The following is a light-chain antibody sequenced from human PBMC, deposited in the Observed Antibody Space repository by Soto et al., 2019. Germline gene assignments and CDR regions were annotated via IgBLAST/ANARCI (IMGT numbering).Light chain of an antibody. CDR1: QSISTW. J-gene: IGKJ3*01. CDR2: DAS. Sequence: DIQMTQSPSTLSASVGDGVTITCRASQSISTWLAWYQQKPGKAPKLLIYDASTLESGVPSRFSGSGSGTEFTLTISSLQPDDFATYYCQQSYSTRGFTFGPGTKVDIK. V-gene: IGKV1-5*01. CDR3: QQSYSTRGFT.